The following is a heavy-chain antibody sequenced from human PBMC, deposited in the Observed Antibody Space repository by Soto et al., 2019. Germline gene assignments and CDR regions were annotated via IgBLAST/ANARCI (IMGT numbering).Heavy chain of an antibody. CDR1: GFTVSNNY. V-gene: IGHV3-53*01. D-gene: IGHD3-10*01. Sequence: EVQLVESGGGLIQPGGSLRLSCAVSGFTVSNNYMSWVRQAPGKGLEGVSVIYSGGYTAYGDSVKGRFTISRDNSKNPIFLQINSLGAADTAVFSGATPGGGGGYWGQGTLVTVSS. CDR2: IYSGGYT. CDR3: ATPGGGGGY. J-gene: IGHJ4*02.